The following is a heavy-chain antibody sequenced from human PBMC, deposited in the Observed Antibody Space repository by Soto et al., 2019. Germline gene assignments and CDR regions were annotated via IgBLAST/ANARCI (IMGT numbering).Heavy chain of an antibody. CDR2: IWYDGSNK. CDR1: GFTFSSYG. D-gene: IGHD6-6*01. V-gene: IGHV3-33*01. CDR3: ARDPGIAALPNDYYYYYGMDV. J-gene: IGHJ6*02. Sequence: GGSLRLSCAASGFTFSSYGMHWVRQAPGKGLEWVAVIWYDGSNKYYADSVKGRFTISRDNSKNTLYLQMNSLRAEDTAVYYCARDPGIAALPNDYYYYYGMDVWGQGTTVTVSS.